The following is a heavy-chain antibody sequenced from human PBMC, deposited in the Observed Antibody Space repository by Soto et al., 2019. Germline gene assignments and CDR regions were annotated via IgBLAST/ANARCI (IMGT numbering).Heavy chain of an antibody. D-gene: IGHD4-4*01. CDR3: ARVEMTTVFFDY. J-gene: IGHJ4*02. V-gene: IGHV3-48*03. Sequence: GGSLRLSCAVSGFSFSDYEMNWVRQAPGKGLEWVAYMSSTGADIEYADSVKGRFSISRDNAKNSLYLQMNSLRAEDTGVYYCARVEMTTVFFDYWGQGTLVTVSS. CDR2: MSSTGADI. CDR1: GFSFSDYE.